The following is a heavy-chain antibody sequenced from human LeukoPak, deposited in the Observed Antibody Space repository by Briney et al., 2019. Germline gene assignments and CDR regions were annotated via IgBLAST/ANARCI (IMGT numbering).Heavy chain of an antibody. CDR1: GRTFSSYA. CDR3: ARDGTYYDFWSGYSRAGNWFYP. Sequence: ASEKVSCKDSGRTFSSYAISWVRQAPGRGLEWMGGIIPIFGTANYAQKFQGRVTITADESTSTAYMELSSLRSEDTAVYYCARDGTYYDFWSGYSRAGNWFYPWGQGTLVTVSS. J-gene: IGHJ5*02. D-gene: IGHD3-3*01. CDR2: IIPIFGTA. V-gene: IGHV1-69*13.